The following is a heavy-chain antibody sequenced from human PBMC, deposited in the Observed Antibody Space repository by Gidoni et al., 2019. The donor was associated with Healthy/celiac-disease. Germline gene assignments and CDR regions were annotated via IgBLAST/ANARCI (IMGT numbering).Heavy chain of an antibody. CDR3: ARGGKIVPAANLFAY. J-gene: IGHJ4*02. CDR1: GFSFSSSW. CDR2: IKQDGSEK. Sequence: EVQLVESGGGLVQPGGSLRPSCAASGFSFSSSWMSWVRQAPGKGLEWVANIKQDGSEKYYVDSVKGRFTISRDNAKNSLYLQMNSLRAEDTAVYYCARGGKIVPAANLFAYWGQGTLVTVSS. D-gene: IGHD2-2*01. V-gene: IGHV3-7*03.